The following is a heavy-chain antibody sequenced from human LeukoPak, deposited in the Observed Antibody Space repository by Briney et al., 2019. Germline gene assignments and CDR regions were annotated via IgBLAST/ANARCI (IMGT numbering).Heavy chain of an antibody. J-gene: IGHJ4*02. Sequence: SETLSFTCAVSGGSISSSNWWSWVRQPPGKGLEWIGEIYHSGSTNYNPSLKSRVTISVDKSKNQFSLKLSSVTAADTAVYYCARGGAYTRSGSYSPWYFDYWGQGTLVTVSS. CDR3: ARGGAYTRSGSYSPWYFDY. V-gene: IGHV4-4*02. D-gene: IGHD3-10*01. CDR2: IYHSGST. CDR1: GGSISSSNW.